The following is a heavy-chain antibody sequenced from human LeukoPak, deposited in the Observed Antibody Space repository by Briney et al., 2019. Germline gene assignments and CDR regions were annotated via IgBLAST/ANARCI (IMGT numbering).Heavy chain of an antibody. V-gene: IGHV4-4*07. CDR3: AREGGQQLLYYYYYMDV. Sequence: SETLSLTRTVSGGSISSYYWSWIRQPAGKGLEWIGRIYTSGSTNYNPSLKSRVTMSVDTSKNQFSLKLSSVTAADTAVYYCAREGGQQLLYYYYYMDVWGKGTTVTVSS. D-gene: IGHD6-13*01. CDR1: GGSISSYY. J-gene: IGHJ6*03. CDR2: IYTSGST.